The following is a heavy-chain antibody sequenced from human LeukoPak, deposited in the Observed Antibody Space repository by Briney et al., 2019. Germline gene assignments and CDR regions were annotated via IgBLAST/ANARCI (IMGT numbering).Heavy chain of an antibody. V-gene: IGHV4-39*01. CDR2: IYYSGST. CDR1: GGSISSSSYY. CDR3: ASYSSSWFKEYYFDY. D-gene: IGHD6-13*01. J-gene: IGHJ4*02. Sequence: KPSEALSLTCTVSGGSISSSSYYWGWIRQPPGKGLEWIGSIYYSGSTYYNPSLKSRVTISVDTSKNQFSLKLSSVTAADTAVYYCASYSSSWFKEYYFDYWGQGTLVTVSS.